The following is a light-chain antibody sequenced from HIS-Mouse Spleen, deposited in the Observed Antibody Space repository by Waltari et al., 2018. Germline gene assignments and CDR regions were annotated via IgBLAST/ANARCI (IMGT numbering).Light chain of an antibody. CDR3: YSTDSSGNHRV. J-gene: IGLJ2*01. Sequence: SYEMTPHPSVSVSPGQTARITCSGDALPTQYAYWYQQKSGQAPVLVIYEDNKRPSGIPERFSGSSSGTMATLTISGAQVEDEADYYCYSTDSSGNHRVFGGGTKLTVL. V-gene: IGLV3-10*01. CDR2: EDN. CDR1: ALPTQY.